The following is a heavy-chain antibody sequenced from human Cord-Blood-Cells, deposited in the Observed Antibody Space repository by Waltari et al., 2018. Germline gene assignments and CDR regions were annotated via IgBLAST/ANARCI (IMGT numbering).Heavy chain of an antibody. CDR2: IYHSGST. D-gene: IGHD3-22*01. Sequence: GSGPGLVKPSGTLSLTCAVSGGSISSSNWWSWVRQPPGKGLEWIGEIYHSGSTNYNPSLKSRVTISVDKSKNQFSLKLSSETAADTAVYYCARVRSSGYKPFDYWGQGTLVTISS. J-gene: IGHJ4*02. CDR3: ARVRSSGYKPFDY. CDR1: GGSISSSNW. V-gene: IGHV4-4*02.